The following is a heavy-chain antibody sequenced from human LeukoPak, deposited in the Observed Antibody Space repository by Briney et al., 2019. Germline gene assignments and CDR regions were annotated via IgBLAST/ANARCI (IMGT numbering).Heavy chain of an antibody. D-gene: IGHD3-9*01. V-gene: IGHV5-51*01. CDR1: RYSHPTYW. Sequence: GESLQLSCKGSRYSHPTYWLGWVRHMPGKGLEWMGIITPSDSDTRYSPSFQRQVIPSVDQSISTAYLQWSSLKASDTAIYYCARPWFRAFDIWGQGTMVTVSS. J-gene: IGHJ3*02. CDR3: ARPWFRAFDI. CDR2: ITPSDSDT.